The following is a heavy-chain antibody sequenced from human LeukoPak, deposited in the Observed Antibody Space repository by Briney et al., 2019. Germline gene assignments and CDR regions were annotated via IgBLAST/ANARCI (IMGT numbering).Heavy chain of an antibody. J-gene: IGHJ4*02. CDR2: IKEDGSVR. CDR3: ARDNYCSSTDCYNFDY. CDR1: AFIFSSHW. V-gene: IGHV3-7*03. Sequence: GGSLRLSCEGSAFIFSSHWMNWVRQTPGKGLEWVASIKEDGSVRQYVDSVKGRFSISRDNTKGSLFLQLNSLRAEDTAVYYCARDNYCSSTDCYNFDYWGQGTLVTVSS. D-gene: IGHD2-2*02.